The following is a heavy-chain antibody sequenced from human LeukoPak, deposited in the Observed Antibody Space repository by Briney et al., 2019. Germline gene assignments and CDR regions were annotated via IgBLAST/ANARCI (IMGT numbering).Heavy chain of an antibody. CDR3: ATDGAGFYS. J-gene: IGHJ5*02. Sequence: GGSLRLSCAASGFTFNDYYMRWIRQAPGKGLEWLSYINIGGTNTHYADSVKGRFTISRDNAKKSLYLEMNNPRAEDTAVYYCATDGAGFYSWGQGVLVTVSS. V-gene: IGHV3-11*01. CDR1: GFTFNDYY. CDR2: INIGGTNT.